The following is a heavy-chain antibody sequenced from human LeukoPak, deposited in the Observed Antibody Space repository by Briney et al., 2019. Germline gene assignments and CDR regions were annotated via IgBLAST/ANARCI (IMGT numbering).Heavy chain of an antibody. Sequence: ASVKVSCKASGYTFTGYYMHWVRQAPGQGLEWMGWINPNSGGTNYAQKFQGRVTMTRDTSISTAYMELGRLRSDDTAVYYCARDGIVGATTYDYWGQGTLVTVSS. CDR3: ARDGIVGATTYDY. V-gene: IGHV1-2*02. J-gene: IGHJ4*02. D-gene: IGHD1-26*01. CDR1: GYTFTGYY. CDR2: INPNSGGT.